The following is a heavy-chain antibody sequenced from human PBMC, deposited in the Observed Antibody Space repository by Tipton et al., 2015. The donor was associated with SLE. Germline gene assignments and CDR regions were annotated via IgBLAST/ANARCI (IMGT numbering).Heavy chain of an antibody. J-gene: IGHJ4*02. CDR1: GFTFSTHG. CDR3: AKDGGVGHFDY. CDR2: IWFDGTNK. V-gene: IGHV3-33*06. Sequence: RSLRLSCAASGFTFSTHGMHWVRQAPGKGLEWVALIWFDGTNKYYADFVKGRFTISRDNSENTLFLQMSSLRAEDTAVYFCAKDGGVGHFDYWGQGTLVTVSS. D-gene: IGHD3-16*01.